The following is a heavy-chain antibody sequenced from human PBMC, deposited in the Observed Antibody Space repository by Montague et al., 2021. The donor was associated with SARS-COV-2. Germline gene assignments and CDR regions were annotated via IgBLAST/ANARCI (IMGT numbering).Heavy chain of an antibody. V-gene: IGHV4-34*01. CDR2: INHRGST. D-gene: IGHD6-19*01. CDR3: ARQRRGGLASTPRFFDY. CDR1: GGSFSDYY. Sequence: SETLSLTCAVYGGSFSDYYCSWICQPPGKGQEWMGKINHRGSTNYNPYLKRQVPISVDTSKNQFALKLSSVTAADTAAYYCARQRRGGLASTPRFFDYWGQGTLVTVSS. J-gene: IGHJ4*02.